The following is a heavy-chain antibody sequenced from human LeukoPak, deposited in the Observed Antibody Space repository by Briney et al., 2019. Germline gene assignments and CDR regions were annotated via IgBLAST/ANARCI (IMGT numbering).Heavy chain of an antibody. V-gene: IGHV3-48*01. J-gene: IGHJ4*02. D-gene: IGHD3-16*01. CDR2: ISSSSSTI. Sequence: PGGSLRLSCAASGFTFSSYSMNWVRQAPGKGLEWVSYISSSSSTIYYADSVKGRFTISRDNAKNSLYLQMNSLRAEDTAVYYCARGGHIWGYWGQGTLVTVSS. CDR1: GFTFSSYS. CDR3: ARGGHIWGY.